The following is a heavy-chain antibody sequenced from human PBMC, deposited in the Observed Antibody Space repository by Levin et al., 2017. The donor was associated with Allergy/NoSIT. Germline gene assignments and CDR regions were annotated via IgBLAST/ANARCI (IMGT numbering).Heavy chain of an antibody. V-gene: IGHV3-53*01. CDR2: IYSGGST. D-gene: IGHD6-19*01. Sequence: AGGSLRLSCAASGFTVSSNYMSWVRQAPGKGLEWVSVIYSGGSTYYADSVKGRFTISRDNSKNTLYLQMNSLRAEDTAVYYCAREVSSGWYSGGNWFDPWGQGTLVTVSS. J-gene: IGHJ5*02. CDR3: AREVSSGWYSGGNWFDP. CDR1: GFTVSSNY.